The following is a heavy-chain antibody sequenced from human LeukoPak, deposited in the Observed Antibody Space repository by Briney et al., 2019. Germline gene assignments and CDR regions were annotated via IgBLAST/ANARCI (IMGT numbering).Heavy chain of an antibody. Sequence: PGGSLRLSCAASGFTFSNYAMHWVRQAPGKGLEWVAVISDDGSNKYYGDSVKGRFTISRDNSKNTVYLQMNSLRAEDTAVYYCAKDQYSSGWYSDFDYWGQGTLVTVSS. CDR1: GFTFSNYA. CDR2: ISDDGSNK. J-gene: IGHJ4*02. CDR3: AKDQYSSGWYSDFDY. V-gene: IGHV3-30*18. D-gene: IGHD6-19*01.